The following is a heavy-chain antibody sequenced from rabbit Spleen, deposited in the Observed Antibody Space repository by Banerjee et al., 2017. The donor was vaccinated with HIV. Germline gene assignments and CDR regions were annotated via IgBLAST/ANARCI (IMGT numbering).Heavy chain of an antibody. J-gene: IGHJ6*01. CDR2: IYGGSSGST. Sequence: QSLEETGGDLVKPGASLTLNCTASGFSFSITYWICWVRKAPGKGLEWIACIYGGSSGSTYYGSWAKGRFTISKTSSTTVTLQMTSLAAADTATYFCARGIPYGYAGDSYPPYGMDLWGPGTLVTVS. V-gene: IGHV1S40*01. D-gene: IGHD6-1*01. CDR3: ARGIPYGYAGDSYPPYGMDL. CDR1: GFSFSITYW.